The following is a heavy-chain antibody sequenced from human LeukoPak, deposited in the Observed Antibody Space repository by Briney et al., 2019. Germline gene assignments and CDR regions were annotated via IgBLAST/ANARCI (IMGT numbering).Heavy chain of an antibody. CDR3: ASTKTYYYDSSGYYVFDY. Sequence: SVKVSCKASGGTFSSYAISWVRQAPGQGLEWMGGIIPIFGTANYAQKFQGRVTITTDESTSTAYMGLSSLRSEDTAVYYCASTKTYYYDSSGYYVFDYWGQGTLVTVSS. V-gene: IGHV1-69*05. CDR2: IIPIFGTA. J-gene: IGHJ4*02. CDR1: GGTFSSYA. D-gene: IGHD3-22*01.